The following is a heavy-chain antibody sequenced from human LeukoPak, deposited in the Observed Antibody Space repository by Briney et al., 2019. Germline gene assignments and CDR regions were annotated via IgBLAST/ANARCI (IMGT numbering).Heavy chain of an antibody. V-gene: IGHV4-34*01. CDR2: INHSGST. D-gene: IGHD5-18*01. J-gene: IGHJ4*02. CDR3: ARGGRGYSYGY. CDR1: GGSFSGYY. Sequence: SETLYLTCAVYGGSFSGYYWSWIRQPPGKGLEWIGEINHSGSTNSNPSLKSRVTISVDTSKNQFSLKLSSVTAADTAVYYCARGGRGYSYGYWGQGTLVTVYS.